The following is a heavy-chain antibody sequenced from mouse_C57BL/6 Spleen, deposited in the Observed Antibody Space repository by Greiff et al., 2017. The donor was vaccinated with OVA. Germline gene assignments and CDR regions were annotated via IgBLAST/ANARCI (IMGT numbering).Heavy chain of an antibody. J-gene: IGHJ3*01. CDR3: ARGKDYSNYAWFAY. Sequence: EVKLLESGPGLVKPSQSLSLPCSVTGYSITSGYYWNWIRQFPGNKLEWMGYISYDGSNNYNPSLKNRISITRDTSKNQFFMKLNSVTTEDTATYYCARGKDYSNYAWFAYWGQGTLVTVSA. D-gene: IGHD2-5*01. CDR2: ISYDGSN. V-gene: IGHV3-6*01. CDR1: GYSITSGYY.